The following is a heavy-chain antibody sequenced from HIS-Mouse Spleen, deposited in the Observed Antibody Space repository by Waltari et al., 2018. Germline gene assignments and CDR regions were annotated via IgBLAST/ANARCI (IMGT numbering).Heavy chain of an antibody. CDR1: GGSISSSSYY. J-gene: IGHJ2*01. D-gene: IGHD6-13*01. CDR3: AREIPYSSSWYDWYFDL. V-gene: IGHV4-39*07. CDR2: IYYSGGT. Sequence: QLQLQESGPGLVKPSETLSLTCTVSGGSISSSSYYWGWIRQPPGKGLGGIGSIYYSGGTNYNPSLKSRVPISVDTSKNQFSRKLSSVTAADTAVYYCAREIPYSSSWYDWYFDLWGRGTLVTVSS.